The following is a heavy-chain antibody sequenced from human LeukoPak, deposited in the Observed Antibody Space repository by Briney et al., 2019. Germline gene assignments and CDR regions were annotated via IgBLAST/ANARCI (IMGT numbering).Heavy chain of an antibody. Sequence: PGGSLRLSCAASGFTFSSYAMHWVRQAPGKGLEWVAVISYDGSNKYYADSVKGRFTISRDNSKNTLYLQMNSLRAEDTAVYYCASGALCDSSAHVDYWGQGTLVTVSS. CDR3: ASGALCDSSAHVDY. CDR2: ISYDGSNK. J-gene: IGHJ4*02. CDR1: GFTFSSYA. D-gene: IGHD3-22*01. V-gene: IGHV3-30*04.